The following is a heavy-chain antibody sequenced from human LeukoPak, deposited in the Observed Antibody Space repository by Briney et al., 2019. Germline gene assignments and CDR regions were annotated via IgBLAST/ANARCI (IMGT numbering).Heavy chain of an antibody. CDR3: ARGAVSSSWTLDY. CDR2: IIPIFGTA. V-gene: IGHV1-69*06. D-gene: IGHD6-13*01. J-gene: IGHJ4*02. CDR1: GGTFSSYA. Sequence: SVKVSCKASGGTFSSYAISWVRQAPGQGLEWMGGIIPIFGTANYAQKFQGRVTITADKSTSTAYMELSSLRSEDTAVYYCARGAVSSSWTLDYWGQGTLVTVSS.